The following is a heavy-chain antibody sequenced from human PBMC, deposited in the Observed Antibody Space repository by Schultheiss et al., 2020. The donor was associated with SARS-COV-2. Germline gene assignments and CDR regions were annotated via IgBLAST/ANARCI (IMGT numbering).Heavy chain of an antibody. D-gene: IGHD3-3*01. Sequence: GGSLRLSCAASGFTFSSYAMSWVRQAPGKGLEWVSAISGSGGSTGYADSVKGRFTISRDNAKNSLYLQMNSLRAEDTAVYYCARDRTIFGVVPYWFDPWGQGTLVTVSS. CDR1: GFTFSSYA. CDR2: ISGSGGST. J-gene: IGHJ5*02. V-gene: IGHV3-23*01. CDR3: ARDRTIFGVVPYWFDP.